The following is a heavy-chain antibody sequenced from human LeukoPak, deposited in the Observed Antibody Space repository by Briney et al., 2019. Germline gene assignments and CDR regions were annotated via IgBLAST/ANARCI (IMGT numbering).Heavy chain of an antibody. CDR1: GGSTSSYY. D-gene: IGHD4-17*01. CDR2: IYYSGST. V-gene: IGHV4-59*01. CDR3: ARLWAYGGYFDY. Sequence: SETLSLTCTVSGGSTSSYYWSWIRQPPGKGLEWIGYIYYSGSTNYNPSLKSRVTISVDTSKNQFSLKLSSVTAADTAVYYCARLWAYGGYFDYWGRGTLVTVSS. J-gene: IGHJ4*02.